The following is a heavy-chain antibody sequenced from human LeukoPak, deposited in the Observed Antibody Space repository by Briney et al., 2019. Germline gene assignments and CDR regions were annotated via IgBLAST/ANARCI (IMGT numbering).Heavy chain of an antibody. J-gene: IGHJ3*02. CDR1: GFTFSNYG. Sequence: GGSLRLSCAASGFTFSNYGMSWVRQAPGKGLEWVSAISGSGTSTYYADSVKGRFTISRDNAKNSLYLQMNSLRAEDTAVYYCARDNYLWAFDIWGQGTMVTVSS. CDR3: ARDNYLWAFDI. CDR2: ISGSGTST. V-gene: IGHV3-23*01. D-gene: IGHD1-7*01.